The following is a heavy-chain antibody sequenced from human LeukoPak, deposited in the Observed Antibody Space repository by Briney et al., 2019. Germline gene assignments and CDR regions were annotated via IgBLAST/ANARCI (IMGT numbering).Heavy chain of an antibody. CDR1: GFTFTTYS. CDR2: IISSSTVI. D-gene: IGHD6-19*01. CDR3: ARDPPYTSGWQTYHSLDY. V-gene: IGHV3-48*02. J-gene: IGHJ4*02. Sequence: PGGSLRLSCAASGFTFTTYSMHWVRQAPRKGLESGSYIISSSTVIYYADSVRRRFTVSRDNAKNSLYLQMSSLRDEDTAVYYCARDPPYTSGWQTYHSLDYWGQGALVTASS.